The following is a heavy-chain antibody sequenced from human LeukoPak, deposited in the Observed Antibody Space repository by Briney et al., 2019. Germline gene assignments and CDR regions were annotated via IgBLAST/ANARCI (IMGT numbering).Heavy chain of an antibody. Sequence: HPGGSLRLSCAASGFTFSSYAMHWVRQAPGKGLEYVSAISSNGGTTYYANSVKGRFTISRDNSKNTLYLQMGSLRAEDMAVYYCARDRPYYYDSSGRRGYFDYWGQGTLVTVSS. V-gene: IGHV3-64*01. CDR1: GFTFSSYA. J-gene: IGHJ4*02. CDR2: ISSNGGTT. D-gene: IGHD3-22*01. CDR3: ARDRPYYYDSSGRRGYFDY.